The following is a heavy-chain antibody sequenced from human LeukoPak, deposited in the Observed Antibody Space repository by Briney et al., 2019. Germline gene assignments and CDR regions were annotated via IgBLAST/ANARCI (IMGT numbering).Heavy chain of an antibody. CDR2: IIPIFGTA. D-gene: IGHD6-13*01. CDR1: GGTFSSYA. J-gene: IGHJ5*02. CDR3: AREGIAAAGTSWFDP. V-gene: IGHV1-69*01. Sequence: VASVKVSCKASGGTFSSYAISWVRQAPGQGLGWMGGIIPIFGTANYAQKLQGRVTITADESTSTAYMELSSLRSEDTAVYYCAREGIAAAGTSWFDPWGQGTLVTVSS.